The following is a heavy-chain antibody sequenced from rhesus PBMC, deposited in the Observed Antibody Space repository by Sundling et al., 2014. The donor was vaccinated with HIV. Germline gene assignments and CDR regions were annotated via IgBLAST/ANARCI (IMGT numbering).Heavy chain of an antibody. CDR1: GGSISSHNW. CDR2: ISGHSGST. J-gene: IGHJ4*01. Sequence: QVQLQESGPGLVKPSETLSLTCAVSGGSISSHNWWSWIRQSPGKGLEWIGYISGHSGSTDYNPSLKSRVTISKDTSKNQFSLKLSSVTAADTAIYYCARGSYLDWLLPYFDYWGQGVLVTVSS. V-gene: IGHV4-65*01. CDR3: ARGSYLDWLLPYFDY. D-gene: IGHD3-3*01.